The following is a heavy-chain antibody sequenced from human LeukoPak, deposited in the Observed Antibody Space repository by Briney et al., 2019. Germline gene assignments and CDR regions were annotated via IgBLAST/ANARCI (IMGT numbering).Heavy chain of an antibody. J-gene: IGHJ6*02. CDR3: ARVGDISPNYYYGMDV. D-gene: IGHD3-22*01. CDR1: XYSXTXYW. V-gene: IGHV5-51*01. Sequence: ESLXIXCXGXXYSXTXYWIGWVRQMPGKGLEWMGIIYPGDSDTRYSPSFQGQVTISADKSISTAYLQWSSLKASDTAMYYCARVGDISPNYYYGMDVWGQGTTVTVSS. CDR2: IYPGDSDT.